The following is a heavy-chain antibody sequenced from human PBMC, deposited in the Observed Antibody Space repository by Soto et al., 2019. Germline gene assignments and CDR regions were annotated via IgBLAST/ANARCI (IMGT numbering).Heavy chain of an antibody. J-gene: IGHJ6*02. Sequence: HPXVSMRLSCAASGFTFSSYGMHWVRQAPGKGLDWVAVIWYDESNIYYADSVKGRFTISRDNSKNTLFLQMNRLRAEDTAVYYFASDDIPGIAVAIYGMDVWGQGTTVTV. CDR1: GFTFSSYG. D-gene: IGHD6-19*01. V-gene: IGHV3-33*01. CDR3: ASDDIPGIAVAIYGMDV. CDR2: IWYDESNI.